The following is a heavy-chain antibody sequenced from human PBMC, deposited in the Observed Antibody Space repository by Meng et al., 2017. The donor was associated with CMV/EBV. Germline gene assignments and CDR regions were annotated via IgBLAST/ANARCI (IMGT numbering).Heavy chain of an antibody. J-gene: IGHJ4*02. D-gene: IGHD4-17*01. CDR2: INNDGGNT. Sequence: GGSLRLSCAASGFTFSDYWMHWVRQAPGKGLVWVSRINNDGGNTVYADSMKGRFTFSRDNAKNTLYLQMNSLRAEDTAVYYCARGLYGPDYWGQGTLVTVSS. CDR1: GFTFSDYW. CDR3: ARGLYGPDY. V-gene: IGHV3-74*01.